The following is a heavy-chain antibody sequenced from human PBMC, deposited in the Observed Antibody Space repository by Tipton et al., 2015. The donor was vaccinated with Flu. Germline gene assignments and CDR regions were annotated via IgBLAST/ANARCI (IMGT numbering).Heavy chain of an antibody. Sequence: TLSLTCSVSGYSIRSAYYWGWVRRPPGKGLGWIGTIYHSGTTYYNPSLKSRLTISVDTSKNQFSPRLSSVTAADTAVYYCARHTGDSVRGVIDYWGQGTLVTVSS. CDR1: GYSIRSAYY. CDR3: ARHTGDSVRGVIDY. CDR2: IYHSGTT. D-gene: IGHD3-10*02. V-gene: IGHV4-38-2*01. J-gene: IGHJ4*02.